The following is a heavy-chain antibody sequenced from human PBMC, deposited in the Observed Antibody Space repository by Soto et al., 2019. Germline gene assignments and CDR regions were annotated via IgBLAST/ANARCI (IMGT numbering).Heavy chain of an antibody. J-gene: IGHJ3*02. CDR1: GGSISSYY. V-gene: IGHV4-59*01. Sequence: QVQLQESGPGLVKPSETLSLSCSVSGGSISSYYWSWIRQPPGKGLEWIAYIYYSGSTSYNPSPKSRVSISLDTSQNQFSLKLSSVTAADTAVYYCARTYDGSGPNSGGYGFDIWGQGTMVTVSS. CDR3: ARTYDGSGPNSGGYGFDI. CDR2: IYYSGST. D-gene: IGHD3-22*01.